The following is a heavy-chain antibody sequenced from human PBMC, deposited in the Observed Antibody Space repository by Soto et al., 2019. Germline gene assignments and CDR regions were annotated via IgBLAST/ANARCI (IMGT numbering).Heavy chain of an antibody. D-gene: IGHD3-22*01. CDR1: GYTFTSYA. CDR2: INAGNGNT. J-gene: IGHJ3*02. Sequence: ASVKVSCKASGYTFTSYAMHWVRQAPGQRLEWMGWINAGNGNTKYSQKFQGRVTITRDTSASTAYMELSSLRSEDTAVYYCARARYYDSSGYYAFDIWGQGTMVTVSS. CDR3: ARARYYDSSGYYAFDI. V-gene: IGHV1-3*01.